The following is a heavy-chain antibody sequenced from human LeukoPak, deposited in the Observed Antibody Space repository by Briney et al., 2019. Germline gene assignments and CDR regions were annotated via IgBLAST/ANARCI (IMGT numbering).Heavy chain of an antibody. D-gene: IGHD5-18*01. J-gene: IGHJ4*02. V-gene: IGHV1-3*01. CDR1: GYTFTSYA. CDR2: TNAGNGNT. Sequence: ASVKVSCKASGYTFTSYAMHWVRQAPGQRLEWMGWTNAGNGNTEYSQKFQGRVTITRDTSASTAYMELSSLRSEDTAVYYCARGTGYSYGYGFDYWGQGTLVTVSS. CDR3: ARGTGYSYGYGFDY.